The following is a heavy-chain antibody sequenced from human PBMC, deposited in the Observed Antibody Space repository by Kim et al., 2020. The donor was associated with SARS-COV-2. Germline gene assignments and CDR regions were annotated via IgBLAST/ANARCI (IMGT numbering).Heavy chain of an antibody. CDR1: GASISSIDW. CDR2: TNHLGNV. J-gene: IGHJ4*02. D-gene: IGHD3-10*01. Sequence: SETLSLTCDVSGASISSIDWWTWVRQPPEKGLEWIGETNHLGNVNYSPSLQSRVTISVDTSKSQYSLRLTSVTAADTAIYYCARLKKSDTSGGYFRFDYWGQGTLAT. V-gene: IGHV4-4*02. CDR3: ARLKKSDTSGGYFRFDY.